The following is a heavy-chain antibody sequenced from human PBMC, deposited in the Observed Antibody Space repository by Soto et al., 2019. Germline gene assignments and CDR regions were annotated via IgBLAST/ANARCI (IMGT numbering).Heavy chain of an antibody. Sequence: GGSLRLPCAVSGFTFSSYNINWVRKAPGKGLEWVSYISSSSTIYYADSVKGRFTISRDNAKNSLYLQMNSLRAEDTAVYYCAREGDSSGWYNWLDPWGQGTLVTVSS. CDR3: AREGDSSGWYNWLDP. V-gene: IGHV3-48*01. CDR1: GFTFSSYN. D-gene: IGHD3-22*01. CDR2: ISSSSTI. J-gene: IGHJ5*02.